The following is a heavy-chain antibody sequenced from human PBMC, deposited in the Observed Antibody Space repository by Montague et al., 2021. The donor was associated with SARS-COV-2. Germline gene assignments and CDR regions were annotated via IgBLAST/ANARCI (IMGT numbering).Heavy chain of an antibody. CDR2: ISSSGSTI. Sequence: SPRLSCAASGFSFSSYEMNWVRQAPGKGLEWVSYISSSGSTIYYADSVKGRFTTSRDNAKNSLYLQMNSLRAEDTAVYYCARVFATVGAMDRNDYWGQGTLVTVSS. J-gene: IGHJ4*02. CDR1: GFSFSSYE. CDR3: ARVFATVGAMDRNDY. V-gene: IGHV3-48*03. D-gene: IGHD1-26*01.